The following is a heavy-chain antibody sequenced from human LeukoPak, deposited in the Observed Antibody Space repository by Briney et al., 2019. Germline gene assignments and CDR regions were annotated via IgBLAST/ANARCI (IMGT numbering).Heavy chain of an antibody. V-gene: IGHV5-51*01. Sequence: GESLKISCKGSGYSFTSYWIGWVRQMPGKGLEWMGIIYPGDSDTRYSPSFQGQVTISADKSISTAYLQWSSLQASDTAMYYCARRIAVAVTGDPGLDHWGQGTLVTVSP. CDR2: IYPGDSDT. D-gene: IGHD6-19*01. CDR1: GYSFTSYW. J-gene: IGHJ4*02. CDR3: ARRIAVAVTGDPGLDH.